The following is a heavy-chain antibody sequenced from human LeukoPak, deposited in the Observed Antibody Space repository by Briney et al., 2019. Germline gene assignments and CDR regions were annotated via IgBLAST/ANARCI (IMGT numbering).Heavy chain of an antibody. CDR2: IKRDGSEK. D-gene: IGHD5-12*01. Sequence: GGSLRLSCAASGFTFSSYWMSWVRQAPGKGLEWVANIKRDGSEKYYVDSVKGRFTISRNNAKNSLYLQMNSLRAEDTAVYYCARVSGLATNEYFQHWGQGTLVTVSS. CDR3: ARVSGLATNEYFQH. CDR1: GFTFSSYW. V-gene: IGHV3-7*03. J-gene: IGHJ1*01.